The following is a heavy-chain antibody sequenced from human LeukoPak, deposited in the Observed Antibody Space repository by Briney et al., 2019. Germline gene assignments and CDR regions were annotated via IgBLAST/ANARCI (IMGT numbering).Heavy chain of an antibody. V-gene: IGHV4-4*07. D-gene: IGHD1-7*01. CDR3: ARITGTWDYYYYMDV. J-gene: IGHJ6*03. CDR1: GGSISSYY. Sequence: SPSETLTLTCTVSGGSISSYYWSWIRQPAGKGLEWIGRTYTSGSTKYNSSLKSRVTMSVDTSKNQFSLKLSSVIAADTAVYYCARITGTWDYYYYMDVWGKGTTVTVSS. CDR2: TYTSGST.